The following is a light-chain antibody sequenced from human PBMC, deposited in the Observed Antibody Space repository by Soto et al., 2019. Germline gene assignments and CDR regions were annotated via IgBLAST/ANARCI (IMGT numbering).Light chain of an antibody. J-gene: IGKJ1*01. CDR1: QGISSY. Sequence: AIRMTQSPSSLSASIGDRVTITCRASQGISSYLAWYQQKPGKAPKLLIYAASTLQSGVPSRFSGSGSGTEFTLTISSLQPEDFATYYCQQDYSYPWTFGQGTKVDIK. CDR2: AAS. CDR3: QQDYSYPWT. V-gene: IGKV1-8*01.